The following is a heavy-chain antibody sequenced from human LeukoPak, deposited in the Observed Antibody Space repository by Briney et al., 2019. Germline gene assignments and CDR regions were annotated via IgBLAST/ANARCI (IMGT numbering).Heavy chain of an antibody. D-gene: IGHD3-10*01. J-gene: IGHJ3*02. CDR3: AGQSLSRFVAFNI. V-gene: IGHV4-38-2*02. CDR1: GYSISSGYY. Sequence: SETLSLTCTVSGYSISSGYYWGCIRQPPGEELEGIVSIYHSGSTSYNPSLNNRVNIIVETSKKQFFRKLGAVTAAYTAVLYVAGQSLSRFVAFNIWGQGTMVTVSS. CDR2: IYHSGST.